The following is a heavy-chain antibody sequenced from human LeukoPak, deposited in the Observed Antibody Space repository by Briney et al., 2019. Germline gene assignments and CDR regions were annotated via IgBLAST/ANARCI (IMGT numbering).Heavy chain of an antibody. D-gene: IGHD3-22*01. J-gene: IGHJ3*02. Sequence: PGGSLRLSCAASGFTFSGSAMHWVRQASGKGLEWVGRIRSKANSYATAYAASVKGRFTISRDDSKNTAYLQMNSLKTEDTAVYYCTRGLPYYYDSSGYPLDAFDIWGQGTMVTVSS. CDR2: IRSKANSYAT. CDR1: GFTFSGSA. V-gene: IGHV3-73*01. CDR3: TRGLPYYYDSSGYPLDAFDI.